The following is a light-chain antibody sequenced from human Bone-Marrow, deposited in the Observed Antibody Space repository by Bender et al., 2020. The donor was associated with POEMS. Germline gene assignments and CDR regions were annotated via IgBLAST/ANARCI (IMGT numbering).Light chain of an antibody. CDR3: SSYTATSTL. Sequence: QSALTQPASVSGSPGQSITISCTGTSSDVGDCNCVSWYQQHPGKAPKLMIYGVSNRPSGVSNRFSGSKSGNTASLTISGLQAEDEAAYYCSSYTATSTLFGGGTKLTVL. CDR1: SSDVGDCNC. V-gene: IGLV2-14*01. J-gene: IGLJ3*02. CDR2: GVS.